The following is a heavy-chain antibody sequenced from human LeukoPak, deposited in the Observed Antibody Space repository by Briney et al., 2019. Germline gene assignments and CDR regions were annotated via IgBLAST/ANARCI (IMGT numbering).Heavy chain of an antibody. Sequence: PGGSLRLSCAASGFTFSSYAMHWVRQAPGKGPEWVAVISYDGSNKYYADSVKGRFTISRDNSKNTLYLQMNSLRAEDTAVYYCARELWTEDPLKTYCGGDSYSFPLRYWGQGTLVTVSS. V-gene: IGHV3-30-3*01. CDR1: GFTFSSYA. CDR3: ARELWTEDPLKTYCGGDSYSFPLRY. J-gene: IGHJ4*02. CDR2: ISYDGSNK. D-gene: IGHD2-21*02.